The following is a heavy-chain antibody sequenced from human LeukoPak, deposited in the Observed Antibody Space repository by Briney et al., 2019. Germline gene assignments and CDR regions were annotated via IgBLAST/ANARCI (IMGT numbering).Heavy chain of an antibody. CDR1: GGSFSGYY. J-gene: IGHJ4*02. D-gene: IGHD3-22*01. CDR3: ARAADYYDSSGYYPLDY. CDR2: INNSGST. Sequence: SETLSLTCAASGGSFSGYYWSWIRRPPGKGLEWIGEINNSGSTNYNPSLKSRVTISVDTSKNQFSLKLSSVTAADTAVYYCARAADYYDSSGYYPLDYWGQGTLVTVSS. V-gene: IGHV4-34*01.